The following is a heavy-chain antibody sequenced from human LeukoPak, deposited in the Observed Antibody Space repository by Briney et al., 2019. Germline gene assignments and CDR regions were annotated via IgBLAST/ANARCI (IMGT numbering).Heavy chain of an antibody. CDR2: IRYDGSNK. J-gene: IGHJ4*02. CDR3: AKAGWGEGAYYFDY. V-gene: IGHV3-30*02. Sequence: PGGSLRLSCAASGFTFSSYGMHWVRQAPGKGLEWVAFIRYDGSNKYYADSVKGRFTISRDNSKDTLYLQMNSLRAEDTAVYYCAKAGWGEGAYYFDYWGQGTLVTVSS. D-gene: IGHD1-26*01. CDR1: GFTFSSYG.